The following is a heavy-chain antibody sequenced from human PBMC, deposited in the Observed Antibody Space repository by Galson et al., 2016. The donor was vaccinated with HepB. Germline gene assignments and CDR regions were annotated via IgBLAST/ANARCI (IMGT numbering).Heavy chain of an antibody. CDR2: IYWNDDK. Sequence: PALVKPTQTLXLXCSXXGVXXXTRGXGVGWIRQPPGKALEWLALIYWNDDKRYNPSLNSRLTVTKDTSKNQVGLILTNVDPVDTATYFCAHIPWLGNGDVWGHGILVTVSS. V-gene: IGHV2-5*01. J-gene: IGHJ4*01. D-gene: IGHD6-19*01. CDR1: GVXXXTRGXG. CDR3: AHIPWLGNGDV.